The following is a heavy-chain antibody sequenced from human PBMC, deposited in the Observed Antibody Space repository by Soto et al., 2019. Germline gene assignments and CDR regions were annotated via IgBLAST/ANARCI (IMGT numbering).Heavy chain of an antibody. CDR2: IIPIFGTA. CDR3: AAAGKDCSSTSCYVAEYYYYYYGMDV. D-gene: IGHD2-2*01. J-gene: IGHJ6*02. Sequence: SVKVSCKASGGTFSSYAISWVRQAPGQGLEWMGGIIPIFGTANYAQKFQGRVTITADESTSTAYMELSSLRSEDTAVYYCAAAGKDCSSTSCYVAEYYYYYYGMDVWGQGTTVTVSS. CDR1: GGTFSSYA. V-gene: IGHV1-69*13.